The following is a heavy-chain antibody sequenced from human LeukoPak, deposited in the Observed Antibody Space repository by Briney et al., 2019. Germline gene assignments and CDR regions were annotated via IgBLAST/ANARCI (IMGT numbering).Heavy chain of an antibody. CDR1: GSGFTSYW. J-gene: IGHJ3*02. Sequence: GESLQISCKGSGSGFTSYWIGWGRQMPGKGREGMGIIYPGDSDTRYSPSFQGQVTISADKSISTAYLQWSSLKASDTAMYYCARRCSGGSCYYAFDIWGQGTMVTVSS. CDR2: IYPGDSDT. D-gene: IGHD2-15*01. CDR3: ARRCSGGSCYYAFDI. V-gene: IGHV5-51*01.